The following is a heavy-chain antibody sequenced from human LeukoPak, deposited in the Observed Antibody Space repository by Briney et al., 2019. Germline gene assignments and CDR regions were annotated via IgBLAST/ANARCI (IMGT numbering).Heavy chain of an antibody. CDR2: IKSRTDGGTT. CDR3: PPGGDGHNVYHFDY. CDR1: GFTFSNAW. Sequence: GGSLRLSCAASGFTFSNAWMSWVRQAPGKGLEWVGRIKSRTDGGTTDYAAPVKGRFTISRDDSKNTLYLQMHSLKTEDTAVYYRPPGGDGHNVYHFDYWGQGTLVTGSS. D-gene: IGHD5-24*01. J-gene: IGHJ4*02. V-gene: IGHV3-15*01.